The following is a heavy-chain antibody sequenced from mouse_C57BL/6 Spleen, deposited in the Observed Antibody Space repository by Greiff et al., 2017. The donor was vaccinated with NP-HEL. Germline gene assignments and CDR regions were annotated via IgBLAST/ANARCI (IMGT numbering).Heavy chain of an antibody. Sequence: EVMLVESGGGLVQPGGSMKLSCVASGFTFSNYWMNWVRQSPETGLEWVAQIRLKSDNYATHYAESVKGRFTISRDDSKSSVYLQMNTLRAEDTGIYYCTGYGGLRGAMDYWGQGTSVTVSS. D-gene: IGHD2-4*01. J-gene: IGHJ4*01. CDR2: IRLKSDNYAT. V-gene: IGHV6-3*01. CDR1: GFTFSNYW. CDR3: TGYGGLRGAMDY.